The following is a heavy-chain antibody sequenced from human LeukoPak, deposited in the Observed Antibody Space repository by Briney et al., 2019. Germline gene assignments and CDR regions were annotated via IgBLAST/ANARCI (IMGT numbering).Heavy chain of an antibody. Sequence: GASVKVSCKASGYTFTGYYMHWVRQAPGQGLEWMGWINPNSGGTNYAQKFQGRVTMTRDTSISTAYMELSRLRSDDTAVYYCATPMVRGVIITGTDAFDIWGQGTMVTVSS. CDR1: GYTFTGYY. V-gene: IGHV1-2*02. D-gene: IGHD3-10*01. CDR2: INPNSGGT. J-gene: IGHJ3*02. CDR3: ATPMVRGVIITGTDAFDI.